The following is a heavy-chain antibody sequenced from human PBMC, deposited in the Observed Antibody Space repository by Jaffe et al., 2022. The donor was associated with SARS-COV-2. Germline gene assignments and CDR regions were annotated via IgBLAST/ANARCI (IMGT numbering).Heavy chain of an antibody. Sequence: EVQLVESGGGLVQPGRSLRLSCAASGFTFDDYAMHWVRQAPGKGLEWVSGISWNSGSIGYADSVKGRFTISRDNAKNSLYLQMNSLRAEDTALYYCAKTKRLPFANYYYGMDVWGQGTTVTVSS. D-gene: IGHD2-15*01. CDR2: ISWNSGSI. CDR3: AKTKRLPFANYYYGMDV. J-gene: IGHJ6*02. CDR1: GFTFDDYA. V-gene: IGHV3-9*01.